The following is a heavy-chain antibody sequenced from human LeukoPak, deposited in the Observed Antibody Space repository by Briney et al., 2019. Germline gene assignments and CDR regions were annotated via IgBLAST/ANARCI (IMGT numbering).Heavy chain of an antibody. Sequence: GGSLRLXCAASGFTYSSYWMSWVRRAPGKGLEWVANIKQDGSEKYYVDSVKGRFTISRDSAKNSLYLQMNSLRAEDTAVYYCARGNLYYYDSSGYYYIDAFDIWGQGTMVTVSS. J-gene: IGHJ3*02. CDR1: GFTYSSYW. V-gene: IGHV3-7*01. CDR3: ARGNLYYYDSSGYYYIDAFDI. CDR2: IKQDGSEK. D-gene: IGHD3-22*01.